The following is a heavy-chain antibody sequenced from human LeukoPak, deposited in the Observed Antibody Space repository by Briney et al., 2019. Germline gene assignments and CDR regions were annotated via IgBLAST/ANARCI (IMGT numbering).Heavy chain of an antibody. CDR1: GFTFSGYA. CDR3: ARRSSYGPFDY. V-gene: IGHV3-30*04. D-gene: IGHD5-18*01. CDR2: ISYDGSNK. J-gene: IGHJ4*02. Sequence: GRSLRLSCAASGFTFSGYAMHWIRQAPGKGLEWVAVISYDGSNKYYADSVKGRFTISRYNSKNTLYLQMNSLRAEDTAVYYCARRSSYGPFDYWGQGTLVTVSS.